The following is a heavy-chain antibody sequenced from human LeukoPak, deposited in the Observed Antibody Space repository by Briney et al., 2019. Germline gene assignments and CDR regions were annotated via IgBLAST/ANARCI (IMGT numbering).Heavy chain of an antibody. CDR1: GFTFSSYA. Sequence: PGGSLRLSCAASGFTFSSYAMSWVRQAPGKGLEWVSAISGSGGSTYYADSVKGRFTISRDNSKNTLYLQMNSLRAEDTAVYYCAKDRDRQVTMIVVVIGAFDIWGQGTMVTVSS. D-gene: IGHD3-22*01. CDR3: AKDRDRQVTMIVVVIGAFDI. CDR2: ISGSGGST. J-gene: IGHJ3*02. V-gene: IGHV3-23*01.